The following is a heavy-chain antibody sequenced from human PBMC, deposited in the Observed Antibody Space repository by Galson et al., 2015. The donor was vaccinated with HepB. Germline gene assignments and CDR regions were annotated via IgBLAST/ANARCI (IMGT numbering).Heavy chain of an antibody. CDR2: IYHSGIT. J-gene: IGHJ4*02. Sequence: LTCDVSGDSISSNNWWSWVRQPPGKGLEWIGEIYHSGITTYNPSLESRVTISVDNSKSQFSLRLSSVTAADTAVYYCARASMVRGVISRDFDYWGQGTLVTVSS. V-gene: IGHV4-4*02. CDR3: ARASMVRGVISRDFDY. D-gene: IGHD3-10*01. CDR1: GDSISSNNW.